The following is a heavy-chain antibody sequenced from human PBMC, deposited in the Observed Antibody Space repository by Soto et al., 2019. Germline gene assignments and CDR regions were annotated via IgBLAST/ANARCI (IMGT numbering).Heavy chain of an antibody. CDR1: GYTFSRYY. J-gene: IGHJ4*02. CDR2: INPSGGYT. V-gene: IGHV1-46*01. CDR3: ARALDFWSAYFDY. Sequence: ASVKVSCKAYGYTFSRYYMNWVRQAPGQGLEWLGIINPSGGYTTYAQRFLGRFTISRDNSKNTLYLQMNSLRTEDTAVYYCARALDFWSAYFDYWGQGSLVTVSS. D-gene: IGHD3-3*01.